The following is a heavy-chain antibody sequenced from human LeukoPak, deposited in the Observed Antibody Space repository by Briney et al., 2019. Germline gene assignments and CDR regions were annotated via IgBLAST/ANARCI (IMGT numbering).Heavy chain of an antibody. D-gene: IGHD6-13*01. Sequence: GGSLRLSCAASGFTFSSYAMHWVRQAPGKGLEWVAVISYDGSNKYYADSVKGRFTISRDNSKNTLYLQMNSLRAEDTAVYYCARERIYSSPNWFDPWGQGALVTVSS. CDR1: GFTFSSYA. J-gene: IGHJ5*02. V-gene: IGHV3-30-3*01. CDR3: ARERIYSSPNWFDP. CDR2: ISYDGSNK.